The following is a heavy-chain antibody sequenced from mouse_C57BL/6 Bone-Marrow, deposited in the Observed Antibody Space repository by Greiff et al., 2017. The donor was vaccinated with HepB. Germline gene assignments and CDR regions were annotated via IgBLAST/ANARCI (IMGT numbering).Heavy chain of an antibody. V-gene: IGHV1-64*01. Sequence: VQVQQPGAELVKPGASVKLSCKASGYTFTSYWMHWVKQRPGQGLEWIGMIHPNSGSTNYNEKFKSKATLTVDKSSSTAYMQLSSLTSEDSAVYDCARRTTVAPMDYWGQGTSVTVSS. CDR2: IHPNSGST. D-gene: IGHD1-1*01. CDR3: ARRTTVAPMDY. J-gene: IGHJ4*01. CDR1: GYTFTSYW.